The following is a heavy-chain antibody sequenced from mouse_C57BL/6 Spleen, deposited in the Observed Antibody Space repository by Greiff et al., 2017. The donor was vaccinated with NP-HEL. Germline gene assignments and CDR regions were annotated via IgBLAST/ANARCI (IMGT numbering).Heavy chain of an antibody. D-gene: IGHD1-1*01. CDR2: ISDGGSYT. J-gene: IGHJ2*01. CDR3: ARDYYGSSSYYFDY. Sequence: EVQRVESGGGLVKPGGSLKLSCAASGFTFSSYAMSWVRQTPEKRLEWVATISDGGSYTYYPDNVKGRFTISRDNAKNNLYLQMSHLKSEDTAMYYCARDYYGSSSYYFDYWGQGTTLTVSS. CDR1: GFTFSSYA. V-gene: IGHV5-4*01.